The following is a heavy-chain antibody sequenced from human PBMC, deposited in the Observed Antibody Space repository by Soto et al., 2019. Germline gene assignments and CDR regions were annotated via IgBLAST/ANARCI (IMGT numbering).Heavy chain of an antibody. V-gene: IGHV1-69*12. CDR1: GDTFSSYA. CDR2: IIPIFATT. J-gene: IGHJ4*02. Sequence: QVQLVQSGAEVKKPGSSVKVSCKASGDTFSSYAISWVRQAPGQGLEWMGGIIPIFATTNYAQKFQGRVTITADESTNTVYMELSRLRSEDTAVYYCAKTPPRTTETAYYFDSWGQGTLVTVSS. CDR3: AKTPPRTTETAYYFDS. D-gene: IGHD4-17*01.